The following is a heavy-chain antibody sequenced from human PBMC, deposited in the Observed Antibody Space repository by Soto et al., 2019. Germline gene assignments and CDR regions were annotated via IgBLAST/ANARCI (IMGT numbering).Heavy chain of an antibody. V-gene: IGHV1-69*13. CDR3: ARAIVGPTTTGWLDP. D-gene: IGHD1-26*01. Sequence: ASVKVSCKASGDVFRSYGISWVRQAPGQGLEWMGGIIPIFGTANYAQKFQGRVTITADESTSTAYMELSSLRFEDTAVYYCARAIVGPTTTGWLDPWGQGTLVTVSS. J-gene: IGHJ5*02. CDR1: GDVFRSYG. CDR2: IIPIFGTA.